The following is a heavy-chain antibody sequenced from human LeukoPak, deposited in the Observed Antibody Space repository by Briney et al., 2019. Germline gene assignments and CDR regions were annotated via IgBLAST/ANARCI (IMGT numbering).Heavy chain of an antibody. Sequence: GGSLRLSCAASGFTFSSYNMNWVRQAPGKGLEWVSSISSSRSYIYYADSVKGRFTISRDNAKNTLYLQMNSLRAEDTAVYYCARGNTYYYDSSGYYYVRYFDYWGQGTLVTVSS. D-gene: IGHD3-22*01. CDR2: ISSSRSYI. CDR3: ARGNTYYYDSSGYYYVRYFDY. V-gene: IGHV3-21*01. J-gene: IGHJ4*02. CDR1: GFTFSSYN.